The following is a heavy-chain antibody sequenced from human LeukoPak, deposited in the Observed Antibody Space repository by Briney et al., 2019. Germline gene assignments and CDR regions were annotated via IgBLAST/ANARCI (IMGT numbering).Heavy chain of an antibody. CDR1: GFTFSTYE. Sequence: GGSLRLSCAASGFTFSTYEMSWVRQAPGKGVEWVSTITGSGGRTYYADSVKGRFTISRDNSKNTLYLQMDSLRADDTAVYYCAKSSLVVPYDYWGQGTLVTVSS. D-gene: IGHD6-6*01. J-gene: IGHJ4*02. CDR3: AKSSLVVPYDY. V-gene: IGHV3-23*01. CDR2: ITGSGGRT.